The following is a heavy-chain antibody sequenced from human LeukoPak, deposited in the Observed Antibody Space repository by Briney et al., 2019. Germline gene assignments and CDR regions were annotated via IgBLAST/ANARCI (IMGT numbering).Heavy chain of an antibody. J-gene: IGHJ5*02. V-gene: IGHV4-59*01. CDR1: GGSISSYY. CDR3: ARAGTSVAARITFDT. Sequence: SETLSLTCTVSGGSISSYYRSWIRQPPGKELEWIGYIYYSGTTNYDPSLKSRVTISVDTSKNQFSLRLSSVTAADTAVYYCARAGTSVAARITFDTWGQGTLVTVSS. CDR2: IYYSGTT. D-gene: IGHD6-6*01.